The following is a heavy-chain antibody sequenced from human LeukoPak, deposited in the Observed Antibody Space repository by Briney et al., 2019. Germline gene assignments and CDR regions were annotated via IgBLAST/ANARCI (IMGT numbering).Heavy chain of an antibody. CDR2: VTYDGSTT. CDR1: GFSFTSFW. D-gene: IGHD5-24*01. J-gene: IGHJ4*02. CDR3: ARASDGWSIDY. Sequence: GGSLRLSCAASGFSFTSFWIHWVRQVPGKGLAWVSYVTYDGSTTIYADSVKGRFTISRDNAYNTVYLQMNSLRAEDTATYYCARASDGWSIDYWGQGTLVTVSS. V-gene: IGHV3-74*01.